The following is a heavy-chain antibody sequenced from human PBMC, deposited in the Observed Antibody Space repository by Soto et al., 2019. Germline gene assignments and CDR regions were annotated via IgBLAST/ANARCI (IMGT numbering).Heavy chain of an antibody. CDR1: GGTCTNFA. CDR3: ATDSRRISRTNLPPNYYGMDV. V-gene: IGHV1-69*06. D-gene: IGHD2-2*01. CDR2: IIPVCGTQ. J-gene: IGHJ6*02. Sequence: QVQLAQSGTEVKKPGSSVQVSCKAAGGTCTNFAISWVRQATGQGLEWMRGIIPVCGTQNYEQRFQCRVTMNADKSTRNAYMDLSSLRSEDTAVYYCATDSRRISRTNLPPNYYGMDVCGQGTTVTGSS.